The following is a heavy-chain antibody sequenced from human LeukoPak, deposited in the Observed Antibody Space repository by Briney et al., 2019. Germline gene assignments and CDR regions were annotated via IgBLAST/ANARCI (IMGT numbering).Heavy chain of an antibody. D-gene: IGHD2-2*01. CDR2: INSDGSST. CDR3: ASGVVPAANPRADY. J-gene: IGHJ4*02. Sequence: PGGSLRLSCGASGFTFSNYWMGWVRQAPGKGLVWVSRINSDGSSTSYADSVKGRFTISRDNAKNTLYLQMNSLRAEDTAVYYCASGVVPAANPRADYWGQGTLVTVSS. V-gene: IGHV3-74*01. CDR1: GFTFSNYW.